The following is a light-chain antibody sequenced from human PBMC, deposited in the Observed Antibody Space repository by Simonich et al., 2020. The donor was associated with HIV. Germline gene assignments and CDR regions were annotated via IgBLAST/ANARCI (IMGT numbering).Light chain of an antibody. V-gene: IGKV3D-15*01. CDR1: QSVSNT. Sequence: EIVMTQSPATLSVSPGERATLSCRASQSVSNTLALYQQKPGQAPRLLIYGPSTRATGIPARFSGSGSGTEFTLTISSLQSEDFAVYYCQQYNNWPPLTFGGGTKVEIK. CDR2: GPS. CDR3: QQYNNWPPLT. J-gene: IGKJ4*01.